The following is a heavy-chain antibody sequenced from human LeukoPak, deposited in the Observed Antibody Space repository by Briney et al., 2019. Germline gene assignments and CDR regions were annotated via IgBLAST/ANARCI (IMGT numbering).Heavy chain of an antibody. J-gene: IGHJ4*02. V-gene: IGHV4-4*07. Sequence: PSETLSLTCTVSGGSISGYYWSWIRQPAGKGLEWIGRINTSGSTNYNPSLKSRVTMSIDTSKSQISLKLSSVTAADTAVYYCARDTGSYGSFDYWGQGTLVTVSS. CDR3: ARDTGSYGSFDY. D-gene: IGHD1-26*01. CDR1: GGSISGYY. CDR2: INTSGST.